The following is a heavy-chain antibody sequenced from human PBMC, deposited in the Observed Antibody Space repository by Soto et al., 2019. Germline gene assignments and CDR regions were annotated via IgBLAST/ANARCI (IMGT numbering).Heavy chain of an antibody. Sequence: AASVKVSCKASGYTFTSYGISWVRQAPGQGLEWMGRISAYNGNTNYAQHFQGRVTLTRDTSAGTAYMQLSSLTSEDTAVYYCARDDSGFSGSHYIDYFNYWGQGALVTVSS. J-gene: IGHJ4*02. D-gene: IGHD1-26*01. CDR2: ISAYNGNT. CDR3: ARDDSGFSGSHYIDYFNY. V-gene: IGHV1-18*01. CDR1: GYTFTSYG.